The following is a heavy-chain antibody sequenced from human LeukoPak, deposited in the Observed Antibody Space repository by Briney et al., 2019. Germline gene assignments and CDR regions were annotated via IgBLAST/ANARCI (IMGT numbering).Heavy chain of an antibody. V-gene: IGHV1-2*02. J-gene: IGHJ3*02. CDR3: ARDRVYAGCHGLSCDDAFDI. Sequence: ASVTVSCKASGYTFTGYYIHWVRQAPGQGLEWMGWINPNSGVTNYAQEFQGRVTMTRDTSINTAYMELSRLRSDDTAVYYCARDRVYAGCHGLSCDDAFDIWGQGTMVTVSS. CDR1: GYTFTGYY. D-gene: IGHD2-8*01. CDR2: INPNSGVT.